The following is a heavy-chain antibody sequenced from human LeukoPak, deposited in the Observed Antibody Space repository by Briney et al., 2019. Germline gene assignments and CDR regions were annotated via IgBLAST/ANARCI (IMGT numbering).Heavy chain of an antibody. CDR1: GFAFSSYW. V-gene: IGHV3-74*01. J-gene: IGHJ4*02. D-gene: IGHD1-14*01. CDR2: INPGGSSI. CDR3: ARSNQADDY. Sequence: GGSLRLSCAASGFAFSSYWMHWVRQVPGKGLVWVARINPGGSSITYADSVKGRFTISRDNAKDTLYLQMDSLRAEDTGVYYCARSNQADDYWGQGTLVTVSS.